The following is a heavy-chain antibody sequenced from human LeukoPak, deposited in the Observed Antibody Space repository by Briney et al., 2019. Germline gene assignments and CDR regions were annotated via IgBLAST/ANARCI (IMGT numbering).Heavy chain of an antibody. J-gene: IGHJ4*02. CDR2: IKQDGSEK. D-gene: IGHD3-10*01. V-gene: IGHV3-7*04. Sequence: GGSLRLSCAASGFAVSDYWMNWVRQAPGKGLEWVAKIKQDGSEKYYVDSVKGRFTISRDNGKNSLYLQVNSLRAEDTAVYYCARANASGSQYIDYWGQGALVTVSS. CDR3: ARANASGSQYIDY. CDR1: GFAVSDYW.